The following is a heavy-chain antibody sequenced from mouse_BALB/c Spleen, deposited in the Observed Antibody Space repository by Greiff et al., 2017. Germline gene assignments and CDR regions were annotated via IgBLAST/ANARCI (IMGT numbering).Heavy chain of an antibody. CDR1: GYTFTSYW. D-gene: IGHD1-1*01. CDR2: INPSTGYT. Sequence: QVQLQQSGAELAKPGASVKMSCKASGYTFTSYWMHWVKQRPGQGLEWIGYINPSTGYTEYNQKFKDKATLTADKSSSTAYMQLSSLTSEDSAVYYSASTGRYYYAMDYWGQGTSVTVSS. J-gene: IGHJ4*01. CDR3: ASTGRYYYAMDY. V-gene: IGHV1-7*01.